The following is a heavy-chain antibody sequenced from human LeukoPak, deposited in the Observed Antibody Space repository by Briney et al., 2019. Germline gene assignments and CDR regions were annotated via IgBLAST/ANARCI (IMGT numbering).Heavy chain of an antibody. V-gene: IGHV4-4*07. CDR1: GGSISSYY. D-gene: IGHD6-19*01. J-gene: IGHJ4*02. CDR2: IHTSGST. CDR3: ARGVRSGWSFDY. Sequence: SETLSLTCTVSGGSISSYYWSWIRQPAGKGLEWFGRIHTSGSTSYNPSLKSRVTMSVDTSKNQFSLKLSSVTAADTAVYYCARGVRSGWSFDYWGQGTLVTVSS.